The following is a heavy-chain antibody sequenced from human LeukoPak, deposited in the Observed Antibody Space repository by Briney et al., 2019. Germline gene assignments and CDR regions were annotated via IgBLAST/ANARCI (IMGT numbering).Heavy chain of an antibody. D-gene: IGHD3-10*01. CDR2: IYYSGST. CDR1: GGSISSHY. CDR3: ARDKGYGSGNYYYYGMDV. J-gene: IGHJ6*02. Sequence: SETLSLTCTVSGGSISSHYWSWIRQPPGKGLECIGNIYYSGSTRYNSSLKSRVTISVDKSKNQFSLKLRSVTAADTAVYYCARDKGYGSGNYYYYGMDVWGQGTTVTVSS. V-gene: IGHV4-59*11.